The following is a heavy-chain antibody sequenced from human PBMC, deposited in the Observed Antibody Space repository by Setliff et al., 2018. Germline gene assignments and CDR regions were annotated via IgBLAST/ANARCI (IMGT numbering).Heavy chain of an antibody. D-gene: IGHD3-22*01. Sequence: ESLKISCKGSGYSFANSWIAWVRQAPGQGLEWMGWISPYYGSTNYAQKFQGRVTMTSDTSTSTAYMELTSLTSDDTALYYCVRGQGPRTVVAIPFDHWGQGTLVTVSS. V-gene: IGHV1-18*04. CDR3: VRGQGPRTVVAIPFDH. J-gene: IGHJ4*02. CDR1: GYSFANSW. CDR2: ISPYYGST.